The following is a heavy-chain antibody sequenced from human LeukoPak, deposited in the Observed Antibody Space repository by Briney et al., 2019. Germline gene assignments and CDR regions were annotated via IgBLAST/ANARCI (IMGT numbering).Heavy chain of an antibody. CDR3: ARSPHPSYYDSSGPTDY. J-gene: IGHJ4*02. V-gene: IGHV4-61*02. CDR1: GGSIGSGGYY. CDR2: IYTSGST. Sequence: SQTLSLTCTVSGGSIGSGGYYWSWIRQPAGKGLEWIGRIYTSGSTNYNPSLKSRVTISVDTSKNQFSLKLSSVTAADTAVYYCARSPHPSYYDSSGPTDYWGQGTLVTVSS. D-gene: IGHD3-22*01.